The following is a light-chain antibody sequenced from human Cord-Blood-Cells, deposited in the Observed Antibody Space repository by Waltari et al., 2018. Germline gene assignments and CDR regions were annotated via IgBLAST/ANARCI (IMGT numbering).Light chain of an antibody. Sequence: DIQMTQSPSPLSPSVGDRVTITCRASQSISGWLAWYRQKPGKAPKLLIYKASSVESGVPSRFSGSGSGTEFTLTISSLQPDDFATYYCQQYNSYSWTFGQGTKVEIK. J-gene: IGKJ1*01. CDR2: KAS. CDR3: QQYNSYSWT. CDR1: QSISGW. V-gene: IGKV1-5*03.